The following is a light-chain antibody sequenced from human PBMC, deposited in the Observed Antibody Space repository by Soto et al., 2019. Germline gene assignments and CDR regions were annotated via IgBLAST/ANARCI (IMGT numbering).Light chain of an antibody. J-gene: IGKJ2*01. Sequence: DFQMTQSPSTLSASVGDRVTITCRASQRFSTWLAWYQQKPGKAPRLLIYDASSLEGGVPSRFSGRGSGTEFTLPLSGLQPDDFATYDCQQYNSSPYTFGQGTKLESK. V-gene: IGKV1-5*01. CDR3: QQYNSSPYT. CDR1: QRFSTW. CDR2: DAS.